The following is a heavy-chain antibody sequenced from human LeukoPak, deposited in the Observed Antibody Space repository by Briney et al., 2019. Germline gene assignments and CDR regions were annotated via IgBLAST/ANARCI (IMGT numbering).Heavy chain of an antibody. CDR2: IYHSGST. CDR3: ARASGYFDY. V-gene: IGHV4-38-2*02. CDR1: GYSISSGYY. Sequence: SETLSLTCTVSGYSISSGYYWGWIRQPPGKGLEWIGSIYHSGSTYYNPSLKSRVTISVDTSKNQFSLKLSSVTAADTAVYYCARASGYFDYWGQGTLVTVSS. J-gene: IGHJ4*02.